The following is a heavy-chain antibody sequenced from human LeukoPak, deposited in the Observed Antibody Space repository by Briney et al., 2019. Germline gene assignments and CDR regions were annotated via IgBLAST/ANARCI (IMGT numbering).Heavy chain of an antibody. CDR3: ARDRSFYGDYGTDGGY. CDR2: INWNGGST. D-gene: IGHD4-17*01. Sequence: GGSLRLSCAASGFTFDDYGMSWVRQAPGKGLEWVSGINWNGGSTGYADSVKGRFTISRDNAKNSLYLQINSLRAEDTALYYCARDRSFYGDYGTDGGYWGQGTLVTVSS. V-gene: IGHV3-20*04. CDR1: GFTFDDYG. J-gene: IGHJ4*02.